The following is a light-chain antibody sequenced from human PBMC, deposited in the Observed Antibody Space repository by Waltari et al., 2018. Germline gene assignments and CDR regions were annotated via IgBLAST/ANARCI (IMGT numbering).Light chain of an antibody. CDR3: SSYTTISTTV. Sequence: QSALAQPASVSGSPGQSITISCTGTSSDVGAYNFVSWYQHHPGKAPKLILYDVSRWPSGVSNRFSGSNSGNTASLTISGLQAEDEADYYCSSYTTISTTVFGGGTKVTVL. J-gene: IGLJ2*01. CDR1: SSDVGAYNF. V-gene: IGLV2-14*01. CDR2: DVS.